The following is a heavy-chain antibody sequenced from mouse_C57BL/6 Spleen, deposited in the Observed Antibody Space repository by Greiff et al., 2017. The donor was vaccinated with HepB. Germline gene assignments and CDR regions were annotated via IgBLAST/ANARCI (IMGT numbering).Heavy chain of an antibody. J-gene: IGHJ3*01. CDR3: AREFAY. CDR1: GFTFSSYG. CDR2: ISSGGSYT. V-gene: IGHV5-6*01. Sequence: EVKLMESGGDLVKPGGSLKLSCAASGFTFSSYGMSWVRQTPDKRLEWVATISSGGSYTYYPDSVKGRFTISRDIAKNTLYLQMSSLKSEDTAMYYCAREFAYWGQGTLVTVSA.